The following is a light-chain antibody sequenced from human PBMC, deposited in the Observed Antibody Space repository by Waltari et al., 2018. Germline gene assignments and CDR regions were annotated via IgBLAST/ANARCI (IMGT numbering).Light chain of an antibody. V-gene: IGKV1-39*01. CDR3: QQTSSTPPYT. CDR1: QSISSY. J-gene: IGKJ2*01. Sequence: DIQMTQSPSSLSASVADRVPITCRASQSISSYLNWYQQKPGKAPKLLIYVASSLQSGVPSRFSGSGSGTDFTLTISSLQSEDFATYYCQQTSSTPPYTFGQGTKLEIK. CDR2: VAS.